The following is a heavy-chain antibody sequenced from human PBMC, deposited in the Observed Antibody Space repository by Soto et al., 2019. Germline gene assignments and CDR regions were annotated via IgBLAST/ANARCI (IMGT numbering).Heavy chain of an antibody. J-gene: IGHJ6*02. CDR2: INAGNGNT. D-gene: IGHD1-1*01. V-gene: IGHV1-3*01. CDR3: ARDLRLPGNSDYYYYGMDV. CDR1: GYTFTSYA. Sequence: QVPLVQSGAEVKKPGASVKVSCKASGYTFTSYAMHWARQAPGQRLEWMGWINAGNGNTKYSQKFQGRVTITRDTSASTAYMELSSLRSEDTAVYYCARDLRLPGNSDYYYYGMDVWGQGTTVTVSS.